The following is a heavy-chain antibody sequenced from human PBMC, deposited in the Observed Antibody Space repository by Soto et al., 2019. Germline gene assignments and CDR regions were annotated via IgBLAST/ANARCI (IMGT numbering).Heavy chain of an antibody. J-gene: IGHJ5*02. CDR3: AGTPQYIWNYVDWFDP. CDR2: IYYSGST. D-gene: IGHD1-7*01. V-gene: IGHV4-59*01. Sequence: PSETLSLTCTVSGGSISSYYWSWIRQPPGKGLEWIGYIYYSGSTNYNPSLKSRVTISVDTSKNQFSLKLSSVTAADTAVYYCAGTPQYIWNYVDWFDPWGQGTLVTVS. CDR1: GGSISSYY.